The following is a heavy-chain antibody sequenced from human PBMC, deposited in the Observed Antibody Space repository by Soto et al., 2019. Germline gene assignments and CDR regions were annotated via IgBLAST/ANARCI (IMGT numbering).Heavy chain of an antibody. Sequence: QVQLVESGGGVVQPGRSLRLSCAASGFTFSSYAMHWVRQAPGKGLERVAVISYDGSNKYYADSVKGRFTISRDNSKNTLYLQMNSLRAEDTAVYYCARDRLNWNYGRIDYWGQGTLVTVSS. D-gene: IGHD1-7*01. CDR1: GFTFSSYA. CDR3: ARDRLNWNYGRIDY. J-gene: IGHJ4*02. V-gene: IGHV3-30-3*01. CDR2: ISYDGSNK.